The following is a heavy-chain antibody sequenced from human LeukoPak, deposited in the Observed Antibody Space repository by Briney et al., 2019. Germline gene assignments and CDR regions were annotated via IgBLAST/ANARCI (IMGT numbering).Heavy chain of an antibody. D-gene: IGHD4-17*01. CDR2: INHSGST. J-gene: IGHJ6*04. Sequence: SETLSLTCAVYGGSFSGYYWSWVRQPPGKGREWIGEINHSGSTKYNPSLKSRVTISVDTSKNQFSLKLSSVTAADTAVYYCARAGVTTRGEYYCCMDVWGKGNTVTVS. CDR3: ARAGVTTRGEYYCCMDV. V-gene: IGHV4-34*01. CDR1: GGSFSGYY.